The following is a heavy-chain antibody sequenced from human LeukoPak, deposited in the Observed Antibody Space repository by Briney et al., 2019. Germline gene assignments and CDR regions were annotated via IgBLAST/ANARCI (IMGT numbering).Heavy chain of an antibody. CDR1: GFTFSSYE. J-gene: IGHJ5*02. CDR2: ISSSGSTI. Sequence: GGSLRLSCAASGFTFSSYEMNWVRQAPGKGLEWVSYISSSGSTIYYADSVKGRFTISRDNSKNTLYLQMNSLRAEDTAVYYCAKGVNYYGSGSYVNWFDPWGQGTLVTVSS. CDR3: AKGVNYYGSGSYVNWFDP. D-gene: IGHD3-10*01. V-gene: IGHV3-48*03.